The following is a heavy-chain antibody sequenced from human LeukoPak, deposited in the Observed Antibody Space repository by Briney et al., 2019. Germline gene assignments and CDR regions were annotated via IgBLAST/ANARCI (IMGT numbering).Heavy chain of an antibody. V-gene: IGHV4-39*01. D-gene: IGHD6-19*01. J-gene: IGHJ4*02. CDR2: FYYSGST. CDR3: ARRGGWYYFDY. Sequence: PSETLSLTCTVSGGSISSSSYYRGWIRQPPGKGLEWIGTFYYSGSTYYNPSLKSRVTISVDTSKNQFSLKLNSVTAADTAVYYCARRGGWYYFDYWGQGTLVTVSS. CDR1: GGSISSSSYY.